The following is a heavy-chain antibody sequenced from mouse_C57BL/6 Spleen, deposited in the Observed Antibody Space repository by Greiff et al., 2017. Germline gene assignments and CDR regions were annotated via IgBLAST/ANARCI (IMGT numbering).Heavy chain of an antibody. D-gene: IGHD1-1*01. CDR2: IYPGDGDT. CDR3: ARAGGSSPYYFDY. J-gene: IGHJ2*01. Sequence: LEESGAELVKPGASVKISCKASGYAFSSYWMNWVKQRPGKGLEWIGQIYPGDGDTNYNEKFKGKATLTADKSSSTAYMQLSSLTSEDSAVYFCARAGGSSPYYFDYWGQGTTLTVSA. CDR1: GYAFSSYW. V-gene: IGHV1-80*01.